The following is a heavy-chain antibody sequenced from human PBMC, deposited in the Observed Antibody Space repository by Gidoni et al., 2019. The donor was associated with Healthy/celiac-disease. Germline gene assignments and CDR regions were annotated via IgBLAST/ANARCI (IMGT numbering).Heavy chain of an antibody. CDR3: AKDRGSYYFDY. Sequence: QVQLVESGGGGVQPGRSLRLTCSAYGFTLRSYGMHWVRHAPGKGLEWVVVISYDGNNKYYADSLKGRFTISIDNSKNTLYLQMNSLRAEDPAVYYCAKDRGSYYFDYWGQGTLVTVSS. J-gene: IGHJ4*02. V-gene: IGHV3-30*18. CDR1: GFTLRSYG. CDR2: ISYDGNNK. D-gene: IGHD1-26*01.